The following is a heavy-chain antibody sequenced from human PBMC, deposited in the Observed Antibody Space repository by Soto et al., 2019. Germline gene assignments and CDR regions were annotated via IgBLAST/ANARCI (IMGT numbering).Heavy chain of an antibody. CDR2: LSRGGGTT. CDR3: AKDGQYRTDGFDV. CDR1: GFTFSSHG. D-gene: IGHD6-6*01. J-gene: IGHJ3*01. Sequence: EAQLLESGGDGAQPGGSLRLSCAASGFTFSSHGMSCVRQAPGKGLEWIAGLSRGGGTTYYADSVKGRFTISRDNSKNTLDLIMNSLKVEDTALYYCAKDGQYRTDGFDVWGQGTMVTVSS. V-gene: IGHV3-23*01.